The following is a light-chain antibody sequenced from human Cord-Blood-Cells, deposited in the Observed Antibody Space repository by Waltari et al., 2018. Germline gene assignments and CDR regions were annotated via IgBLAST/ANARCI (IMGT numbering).Light chain of an antibody. J-gene: IGKJ1*01. V-gene: IGKV4-1*01. CDR1: QSVLYSSNNKNY. CDR2: WAS. CDR3: QQYYSTPPT. Sequence: DIVMTQSPDSLAVSLGERATINCKSRQSVLYSSNNKNYLAWYQQKPGQPPKLLIYWASTRESGVPDLFSGSGSGTDFTLTISSLQAEDVAVYYCQQYYSTPPTFGQGTKVEIK.